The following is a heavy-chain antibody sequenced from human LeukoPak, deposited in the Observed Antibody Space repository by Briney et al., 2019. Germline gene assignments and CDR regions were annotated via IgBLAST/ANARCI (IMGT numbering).Heavy chain of an antibody. CDR2: IYSCGST. CDR3: AKGELYYYGSGSYRLDY. D-gene: IGHD3-10*01. V-gene: IGHV3-66*03. CDR1: GFTVSSNY. Sequence: GGSLRLSCAASGFTVSSNYMSWVRQAPGKGLEWVSVIYSCGSTYYADSVKGRFTISRDNSKNTLYLQMNSLRAEDTAVYYCAKGELYYYGSGSYRLDYWGQGTLVTVSS. J-gene: IGHJ4*02.